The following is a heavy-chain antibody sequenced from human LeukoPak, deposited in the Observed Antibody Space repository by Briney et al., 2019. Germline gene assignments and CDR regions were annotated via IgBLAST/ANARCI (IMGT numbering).Heavy chain of an antibody. CDR1: GFTFSSYA. J-gene: IGHJ4*02. D-gene: IGHD6-13*01. CDR2: ISGSGGST. CDR3: AKGLGRYSSSWPFDY. V-gene: IGHV3-23*01. Sequence: PGGSLRLSCAASGFTFSSYAMSWVRHAPGKGLEWVSAISGSGGSTYYADSVKGRFTISRENSKNTLYLQMNSLRAEDTAVYYCAKGLGRYSSSWPFDYWGQGTLVTVSS.